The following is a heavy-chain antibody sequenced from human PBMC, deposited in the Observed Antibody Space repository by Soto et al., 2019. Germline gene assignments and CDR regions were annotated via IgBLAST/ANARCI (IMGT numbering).Heavy chain of an antibody. CDR1: GFTFSSYA. CDR3: AKGNPRDIVVVVAATTYNWFDP. D-gene: IGHD2-15*01. V-gene: IGHV3-23*01. J-gene: IGHJ5*02. Sequence: TGGSLRLSCAASGFTFSSYAMSWVRQAPGKGLEWVSAISGSGGSTYYADSVKGRFTISRDNSKNTLYLQMNSLRAEDTAVYYCAKGNPRDIVVVVAATTYNWFDPWGQGTLVTVSS. CDR2: ISGSGGST.